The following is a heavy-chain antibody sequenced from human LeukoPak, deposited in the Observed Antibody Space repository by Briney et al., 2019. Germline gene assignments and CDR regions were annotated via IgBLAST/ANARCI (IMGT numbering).Heavy chain of an antibody. CDR3: ARRWASAAAFDI. J-gene: IGHJ3*02. Sequence: GEPLRISCQGSGYSFSSYWIGWVRPVPGKGLEWMGIVYPGDSETRYSPSFQGQVTISADRSISTAYLQWSSLKASDTAMYYCARRWASAAAFDIWGQGTMVTVSS. D-gene: IGHD6-13*01. CDR1: GYSFSSYW. V-gene: IGHV5-51*01. CDR2: VYPGDSET.